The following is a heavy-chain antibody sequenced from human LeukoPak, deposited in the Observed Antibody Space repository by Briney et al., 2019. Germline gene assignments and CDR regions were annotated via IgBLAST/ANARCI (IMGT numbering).Heavy chain of an antibody. J-gene: IGHJ4*02. Sequence: SETLSLTCAVYGGSFSGYYWSWIRQPPGKGLEWIGEINHGGSTNYNPSLKSRVTISVDTSKNQFSLKLSSVTAADTAVYYCARTLGAAIDYWGQGTLVTASS. CDR3: ARTLGAAIDY. CDR2: INHGGST. CDR1: GGSFSGYY. D-gene: IGHD1-26*01. V-gene: IGHV4-34*01.